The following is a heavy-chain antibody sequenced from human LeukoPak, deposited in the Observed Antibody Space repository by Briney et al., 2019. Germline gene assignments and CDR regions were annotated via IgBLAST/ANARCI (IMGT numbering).Heavy chain of an antibody. CDR1: GFTFSSYA. CDR3: AKTYNVGATRDY. J-gene: IGHJ4*02. Sequence: GESLKTSFPASGFTFSSYAMSWVRQAPGKGLEWVSAFSGSGGSTYYADSVKGRFTISRDNSKNTLYLQMNSLRAEDTAVYYCAKTYNVGATRDYWGQGTLVTVSS. D-gene: IGHD1-26*01. V-gene: IGHV3-23*01. CDR2: FSGSGGST.